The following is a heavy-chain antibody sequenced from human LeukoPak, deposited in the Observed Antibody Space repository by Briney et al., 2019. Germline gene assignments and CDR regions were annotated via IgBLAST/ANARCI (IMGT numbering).Heavy chain of an antibody. CDR1: AGSISSGGYY. V-gene: IGHV4-31*03. J-gene: IGHJ4*02. Sequence: SETLSLTCTVSAGSISSGGYYWSWIRQHPGKGLEWIGYIYYSGSTYYNPSLKSRVTISVDTSKNQFSLKLSSATAADTAVYYCAREGGSYYFDYWGQGTLVTVSS. CDR2: IYYSGST. D-gene: IGHD6-6*01. CDR3: AREGGSYYFDY.